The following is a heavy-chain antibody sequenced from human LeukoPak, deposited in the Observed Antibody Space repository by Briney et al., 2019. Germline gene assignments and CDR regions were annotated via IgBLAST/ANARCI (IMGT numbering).Heavy chain of an antibody. J-gene: IGHJ6*03. CDR2: ISAYNGNT. Sequence: APVKVSCKASGYTFTSYGISWVRQAPGQGLEWMGWISAYNGNTNYAQKLQGRVTMTTDTSTSTAYMELRSLRSDDTAVYYCARGGYYDSSGYYYYYYMDVWGKGTTVTVPS. D-gene: IGHD3-22*01. CDR1: GYTFTSYG. V-gene: IGHV1-18*01. CDR3: ARGGYYDSSGYYYYYYMDV.